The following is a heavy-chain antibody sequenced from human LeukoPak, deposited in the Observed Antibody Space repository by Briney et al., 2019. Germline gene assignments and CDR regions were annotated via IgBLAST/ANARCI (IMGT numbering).Heavy chain of an antibody. CDR2: ISGRSADI. Sequence: GGSLRLSCAASGFTFSSYAMNWVRQAPGKGLEWVSSISGRSADIYYADSVKGRFTISRDNAKNSVFLQMNNLRVEDTAIYYCARAAGFWSGYGYYYYMDVWGKGTTVTVSS. J-gene: IGHJ6*03. V-gene: IGHV3-21*06. D-gene: IGHD3-3*01. CDR1: GFTFSSYA. CDR3: ARAAGFWSGYGYYYYMDV.